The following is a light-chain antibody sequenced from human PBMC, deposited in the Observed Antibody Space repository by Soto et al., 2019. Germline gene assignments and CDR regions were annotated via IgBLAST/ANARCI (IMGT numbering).Light chain of an antibody. CDR1: QGISSF. J-gene: IGKJ5*01. CDR2: AAS. V-gene: IGKV1-9*01. Sequence: QLTQTSSCLPPSVVHIVKITCPASQGISSFLAWFQQKAGKAPKLLIYAASTLQRGVPSRFSGSGSGTEFTLSISSLQPEDFATYYCQQHNSYPITFGQGTRVEIK. CDR3: QQHNSYPIT.